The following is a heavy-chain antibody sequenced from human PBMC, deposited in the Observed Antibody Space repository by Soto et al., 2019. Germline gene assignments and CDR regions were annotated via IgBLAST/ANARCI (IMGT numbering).Heavy chain of an antibody. CDR3: ARVSDSSGYYYFAFDI. Sequence: LRLSCAASGFTFSSYWMSWVRQAPGKGLECVANIKQDGSEKYYVDSVKGRFTISRDNAKNSLYLQMNSLRAEDTAVYYCARVSDSSGYYYFAFDIWGQGTMVTVSS. CDR2: IKQDGSEK. D-gene: IGHD3-22*01. CDR1: GFTFSSYW. J-gene: IGHJ3*02. V-gene: IGHV3-7*03.